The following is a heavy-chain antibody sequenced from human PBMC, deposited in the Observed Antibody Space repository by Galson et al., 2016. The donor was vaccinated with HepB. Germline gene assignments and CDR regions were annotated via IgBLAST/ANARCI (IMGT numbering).Heavy chain of an antibody. CDR1: GFYVSDNH. CDR3: ARALPGEKGRPTIIDH. Sequence: SLRLSCATSGFYVSDNHMSWVRQGPGKGLEWVSVIFAGGSTEYADSVKGRFIISRDNSKNTVFLRMNSLSAEDTAFYFCARALPGEKGRPTIIDHWGQGTLVTVSS. D-gene: IGHD5-12*01. CDR2: IFAGGST. J-gene: IGHJ4*02. V-gene: IGHV3-53*01.